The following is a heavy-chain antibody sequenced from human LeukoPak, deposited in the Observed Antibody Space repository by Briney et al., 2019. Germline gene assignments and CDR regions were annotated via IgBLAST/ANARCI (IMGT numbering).Heavy chain of an antibody. D-gene: IGHD3-3*01. CDR2: IYXXXXXT. J-gene: IGHJ5*02. V-gene: IGHV5-51*01. CDR1: GYSFTSYW. CDR3: AGRVLPRDYDFWSGYYRDWFDP. Sequence: GESLKISCKGSGYSFTSYWIGWVRQMPGKGLEWMGIIYXXXXXTRYSPSFQGQVTISADKSISTAYLQWSSLKASDTAMYYCAGRVLPRDYDFWSGYYRDWFDPWGQGTLVTVSS.